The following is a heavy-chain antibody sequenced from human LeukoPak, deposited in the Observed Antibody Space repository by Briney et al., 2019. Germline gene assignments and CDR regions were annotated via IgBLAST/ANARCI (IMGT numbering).Heavy chain of an antibody. V-gene: IGHV4-34*01. CDR1: GGSFSGYY. CDR3: ARDRGYSFDTPYRYFDY. D-gene: IGHD5-18*01. J-gene: IGHJ4*02. Sequence: SETLSLTCAVYGGSFSGYYWSWIRQPPGKGLEWIGEINHSGSTNYNPSLKSRVTISVDTSKNQFSLKLRSMTAADTAVYYCARDRGYSFDTPYRYFDYWAQGTLVTVSS. CDR2: INHSGST.